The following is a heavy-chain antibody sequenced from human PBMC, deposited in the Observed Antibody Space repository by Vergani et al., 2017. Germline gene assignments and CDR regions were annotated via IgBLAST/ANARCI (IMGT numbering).Heavy chain of an antibody. CDR1: GTSVISRSHY. CDR2: IWYTGDT. CDR3: TRHHYCSSSSCYWGDYYYGMDV. J-gene: IGHJ6*01. V-gene: IGHV4-39*01. Sequence: QPQLQESGPGQVKPSETLSLTCNVSGTSVISRSHYWGWIRQPPGKGLEWIGSIWYTGDTFYNPSLKGRVTISADTSKNQFSLRLTSVTAADTAVYYCTRHHYCSSSSCYWGDYYYGMDVWGQGTTVTVSS. D-gene: IGHD2-2*01.